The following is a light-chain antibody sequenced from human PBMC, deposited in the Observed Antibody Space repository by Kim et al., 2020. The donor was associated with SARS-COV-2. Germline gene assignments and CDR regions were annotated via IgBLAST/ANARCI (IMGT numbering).Light chain of an antibody. J-gene: IGKJ2*01. CDR1: QSVSSY. CDR2: DAS. CDR3: QQRSNWPPMYT. Sequence: SPGERSTRSGRASQSVSSYLAWYQQKPGQAPRLLIYDASNRATGIPARFSGSGSGTDFTLTISSLDPEDFAVYYCQQRSNWPPMYTFGQGTKLEI. V-gene: IGKV3-11*01.